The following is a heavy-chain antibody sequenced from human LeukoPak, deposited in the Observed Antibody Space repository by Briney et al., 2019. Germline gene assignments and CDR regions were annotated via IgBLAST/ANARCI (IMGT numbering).Heavy chain of an antibody. CDR1: GDSISSYY. D-gene: IGHD3-10*01. V-gene: IGHV4-59*01. CDR3: ARGRGDY. J-gene: IGHJ4*02. Sequence: SETLSLTCTVSGDSISSYYWSWIRQPPGKGLEWIGYTYYSGNTNYNPSFRGRVTISVDTSKNQFSLKLNSVTAADTAVYYCARGRGDYWGQGTLVTVSS. CDR2: TYYSGNT.